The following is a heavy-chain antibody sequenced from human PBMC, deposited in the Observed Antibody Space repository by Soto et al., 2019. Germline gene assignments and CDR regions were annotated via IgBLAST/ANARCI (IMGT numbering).Heavy chain of an antibody. CDR2: IYYSGST. V-gene: IGHV4-61*01. Sequence: SETLSLTCTVSGGSVSSGSYYWSWIRQPPGKGLEWIGYIYYSGSTNYNPSLKSRVTISVDTSKNQFSLKLSSVTAADTAVYYCAGTYYDFWSGYYTGNWFDPWGKGTLVTVSS. J-gene: IGHJ5*02. D-gene: IGHD3-3*01. CDR1: GGSVSSGSYY. CDR3: AGTYYDFWSGYYTGNWFDP.